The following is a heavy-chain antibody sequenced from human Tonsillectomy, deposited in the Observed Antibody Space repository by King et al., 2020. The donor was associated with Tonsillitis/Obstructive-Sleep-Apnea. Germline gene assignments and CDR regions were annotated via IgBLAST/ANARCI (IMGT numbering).Heavy chain of an antibody. J-gene: IGHJ6*03. CDR3: VLVGATNYYYYYMDV. Sequence: VQLVESGGGLVQPGRSLRLSCAASGFTFDDYAMHWVRQAPGKGLEWVSGISWNSGSIGYADSVKGRFTISRDNAKNSLYLQMNSLRAEDTALYYCVLVGATNYYYYYMDVWGKGTTVTVSS. D-gene: IGHD1-26*01. CDR2: ISWNSGSI. CDR1: GFTFDDYA. V-gene: IGHV3-9*01.